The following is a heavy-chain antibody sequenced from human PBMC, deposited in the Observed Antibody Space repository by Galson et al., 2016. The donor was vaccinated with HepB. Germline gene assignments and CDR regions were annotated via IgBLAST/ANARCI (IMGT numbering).Heavy chain of an antibody. J-gene: IGHJ4*02. CDR2: ISYDGSNK. CDR1: GFTFSSYA. V-gene: IGHV3-30*04. CDR3: SKEQRPVVVSQGGFDY. D-gene: IGHD3-22*01. Sequence: SLRLSCAASGFTFSSYAMHWVRQAPGKGLEWVAVISYDGSNKYYADSVKGRFTISRDNSKNTLSLQMNSLRAEETAVYYWSKEQRPVVVSQGGFDYWGQGTLVTVSS.